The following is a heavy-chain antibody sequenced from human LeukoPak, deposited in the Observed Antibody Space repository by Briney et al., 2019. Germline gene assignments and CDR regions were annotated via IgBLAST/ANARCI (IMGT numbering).Heavy chain of an antibody. CDR3: ARSGASCYLGCGFDY. V-gene: IGHV3-11*04. D-gene: IGHD2-15*01. J-gene: IGHJ4*02. CDR1: GFIFSDYY. CDR2: ISNSGSNT. Sequence: GGSLRLSCAASGFIFSDYYMNWIRQAPGKGLEGVSYISNSGSNTYYADSVKGRFTISRDNAKNLLYLQMNSLSAEDTAVYYCARSGASCYLGCGFDYCGQGTLVTVSS.